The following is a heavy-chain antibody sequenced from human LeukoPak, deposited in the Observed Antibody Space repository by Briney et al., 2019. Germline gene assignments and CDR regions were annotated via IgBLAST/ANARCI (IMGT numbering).Heavy chain of an antibody. D-gene: IGHD6-19*01. CDR2: INPSVGGT. J-gene: IGHJ4*02. Sequence: ASVKVSCKASGYTFTGYYMHWVRQAPGQGLEWMGWINPSVGGTSYAQKFQGRVTMTRDTSTSTVYMELSSLRSEDTAVYYCARDQGIAVTTTPSDYWGQGTLVTVSS. V-gene: IGHV1-46*01. CDR1: GYTFTGYY. CDR3: ARDQGIAVTTTPSDY.